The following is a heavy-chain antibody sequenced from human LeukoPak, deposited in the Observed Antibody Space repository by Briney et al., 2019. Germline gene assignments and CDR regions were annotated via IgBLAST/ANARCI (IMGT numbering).Heavy chain of an antibody. CDR1: AFIFSNYW. CDR3: SRDPYSSGGYGAFDM. J-gene: IGHJ3*02. V-gene: IGHV3-7*01. CDR2: IKEDESDK. D-gene: IGHD2-15*01. Sequence: GGSLRLSCVASAFIFSNYWMSWVRQAPGKGLEWVANIKEDESDKEYVDSVKGRFTISRDNAKNSLYLQMNSLRAEDTAVYYCSRDPYSSGGYGAFDMWGQGTMVTVSS.